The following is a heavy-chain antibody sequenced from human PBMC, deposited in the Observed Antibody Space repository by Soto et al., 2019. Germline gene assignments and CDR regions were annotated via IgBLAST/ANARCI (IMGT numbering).Heavy chain of an antibody. V-gene: IGHV4-30-4*01. CDR2: IYYSGST. CDR1: GGSISSGDYY. Sequence: QVQLQESGPGLVKPSQTLSLTCTVSGGSISSGDYYWSWIRQPPGKGLEWIGYIYYSGSTYYNPSRKSRVTISVDTSKNQFSLKLSSVTAADTAVYYCARDSVGYSGSYYYYYGMDVWGQGTTVTVSS. J-gene: IGHJ6*02. CDR3: ARDSVGYSGSYYYYYGMDV. D-gene: IGHD5-12*01.